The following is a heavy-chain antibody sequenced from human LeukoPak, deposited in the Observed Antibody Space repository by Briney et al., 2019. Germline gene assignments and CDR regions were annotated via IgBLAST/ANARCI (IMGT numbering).Heavy chain of an antibody. D-gene: IGHD5-12*01. CDR2: IYHSGST. J-gene: IGHJ4*02. CDR3: ARRRGPGYFDY. CDR1: GGSISSGGYS. V-gene: IGHV4-30-2*01. Sequence: SETLSLTCAVSGGSISSGGYSWSWIRQPPGKGLEWIGYIYHSGSTYYNPSLKSRVTISVDRSKNQFSLKLSSVTAADTAVYYCARRRGPGYFDYWGEGTLVTVCS.